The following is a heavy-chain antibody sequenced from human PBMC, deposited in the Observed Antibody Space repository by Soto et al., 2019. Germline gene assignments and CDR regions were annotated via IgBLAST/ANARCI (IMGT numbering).Heavy chain of an antibody. J-gene: IGHJ4*02. V-gene: IGHV1-69-2*01. D-gene: IGHD1-26*01. Sequence: GASVKVSFKVSGYTFTDYYMHCLQQAPGKGLEWMGLVYPEDGETIYAEKFQGRVTITADTSTDTAYMELSSLRSEDTAVYYCAMGRGATKDFDYWGQGTLVTVSS. CDR2: VYPEDGET. CDR3: AMGRGATKDFDY. CDR1: GYTFTDYY.